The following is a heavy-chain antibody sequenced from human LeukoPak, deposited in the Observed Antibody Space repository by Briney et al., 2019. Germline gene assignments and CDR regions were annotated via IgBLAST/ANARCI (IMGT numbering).Heavy chain of an antibody. J-gene: IGHJ4*02. D-gene: IGHD3-3*01. CDR3: ARGGTDDFWSGYTLPGYFDY. V-gene: IGHV5-51*01. Sequence: GESLKISCKGSGYSFTSYWIGWVRQMPGKGLEWMGIIYPGDSDTRYSPSFQGQVTISADKSISAAYLQWSSLKASDTAMYYCARGGTDDFWSGYTLPGYFDYWGQGTLVTVSS. CDR2: IYPGDSDT. CDR1: GYSFTSYW.